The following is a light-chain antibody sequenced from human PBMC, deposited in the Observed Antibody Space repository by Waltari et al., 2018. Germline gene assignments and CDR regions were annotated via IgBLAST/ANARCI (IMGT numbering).Light chain of an antibody. CDR3: QVWDSRDDYAGV. Sequence: SYAVTQPPSVSVAPGQTARITCGGHNLGLQIVHWYQQRPGQAPVLVVYDNSARPSGVPGRFSGSNSGNTATLTLSRVEAGDEADYYCQVWDSRDDYAGVFGGGTKLTVL. CDR1: NLGLQI. V-gene: IGLV3-21*02. J-gene: IGLJ2*01. CDR2: DNS.